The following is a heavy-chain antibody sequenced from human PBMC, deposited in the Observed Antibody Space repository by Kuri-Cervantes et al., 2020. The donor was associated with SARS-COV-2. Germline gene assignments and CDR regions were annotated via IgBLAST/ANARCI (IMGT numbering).Heavy chain of an antibody. V-gene: IGHV4-59*01. CDR3: ARGRVGFLEWLENYYYYGMDV. J-gene: IGHJ6*02. Sequence: GSLRLSCAVYGGSFSGYYWSWIRQPPGKGLEWIGYIYYGGSTNYNPSLKSRVTISVDTSKNQFSLKLSSVTAADTAVYYCARGRVGFLEWLENYYYYGMDVWGQGTTVTVSS. CDR2: IYYGGST. CDR1: GGSFSGYY. D-gene: IGHD3-3*02.